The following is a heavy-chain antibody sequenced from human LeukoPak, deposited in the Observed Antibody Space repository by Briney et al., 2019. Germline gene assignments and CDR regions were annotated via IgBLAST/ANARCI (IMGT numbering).Heavy chain of an antibody. V-gene: IGHV3-9*01. CDR2: ISWNSGSI. CDR1: GFTFDDYA. CDR3: AKEAAGTNGDFDY. D-gene: IGHD6-13*01. Sequence: GGSLRLSCAASGFTFDDYAMHWVRQAPGKGLEWVSGISWNSGSIGYADSVKGRFTISRDNAKNSLYLQMNSLRTEDTALYYCAKEAAGTNGDFDYWGQGTLVTVSS. J-gene: IGHJ4*02.